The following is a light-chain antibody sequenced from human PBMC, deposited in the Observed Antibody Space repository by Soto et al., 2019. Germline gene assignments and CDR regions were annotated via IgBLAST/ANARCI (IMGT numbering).Light chain of an antibody. J-gene: IGKJ2*01. V-gene: IGKV3-20*01. Sequence: EVVLTQSPGTLSLSPGDRASLSCRASQSVSTNYLAWYQQKPGQAPRLLIYAASNRATGIPDRFSGGGSGTAFSLTVSSLEPEDFAVYYGQQYGSSPWTFGQGTELE. CDR1: QSVSTNY. CDR3: QQYGSSPWT. CDR2: AAS.